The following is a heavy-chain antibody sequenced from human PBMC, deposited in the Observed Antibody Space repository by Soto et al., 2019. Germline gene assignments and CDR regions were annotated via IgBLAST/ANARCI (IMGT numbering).Heavy chain of an antibody. V-gene: IGHV3-30*18. CDR3: ANLHGGGRIQLWFDTFSYFDY. CDR2: ISYDGSNK. J-gene: IGHJ4*02. D-gene: IGHD5-18*01. Sequence: GGSLRLSCAASGFTFSSYGMHWVRQAPGKGLEWVAVISYDGSNKYYADSVKGRFTISRDNSKNTLYLQMNSLRAEDTAVYYCANLHGGGRIQLWFDTFSYFDYWGQGTLVTVSS. CDR1: GFTFSSYG.